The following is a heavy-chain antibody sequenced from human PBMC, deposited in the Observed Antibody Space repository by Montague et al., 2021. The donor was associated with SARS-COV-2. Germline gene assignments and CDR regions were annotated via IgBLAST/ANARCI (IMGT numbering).Heavy chain of an antibody. V-gene: IGHV3-48*04. D-gene: IGHD5-24*01. Sequence: SLRLSCAASGFTFSSYSMNWVRQAPGKGLEWVSYISSSSSTIYYADSVKGRFTISRDNAKNSLYLQMNSLRAEDTAVYYCAREGEMATIWVGDYYYGMDVWGQGTTATVSS. CDR2: ISSSSSTI. CDR1: GFTFSSYS. CDR3: AREGEMATIWVGDYYYGMDV. J-gene: IGHJ6*02.